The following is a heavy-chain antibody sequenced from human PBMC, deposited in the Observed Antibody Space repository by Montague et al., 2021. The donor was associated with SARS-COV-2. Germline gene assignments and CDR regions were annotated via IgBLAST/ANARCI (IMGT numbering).Heavy chain of an antibody. Sequence: SLRLSCATSGFAFSEFTFHWVRQAPGKGLEWVAVLSHDGTHEHYADSVKGRFTISRDNSKNTLYLQMSSLRIEDSAVYSCARIGLGYDLGNGMDVWGLGTTVTVSS. CDR1: GFAFSEFT. CDR2: LSHDGTHE. V-gene: IGHV3-30-3*01. D-gene: IGHD3-3*01. J-gene: IGHJ6*02. CDR3: ARIGLGYDLGNGMDV.